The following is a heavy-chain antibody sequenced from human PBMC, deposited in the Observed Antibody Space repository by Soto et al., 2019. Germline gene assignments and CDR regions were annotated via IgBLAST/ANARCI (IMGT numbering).Heavy chain of an antibody. Sequence: QVPLVQSGAEVKKPGASVKVSCKASGYTFTSYDINWVRQATGQGLEWMGWMNPNSGNTGYAQKFQGRVTMTRNTSISTAYMELSSLRSEDTAVYYCARADRYCSSTSCQYYYYYYMDVWGKGTTVTVSS. CDR2: MNPNSGNT. V-gene: IGHV1-8*01. CDR1: GYTFTSYD. J-gene: IGHJ6*03. CDR3: ARADRYCSSTSCQYYYYYYMDV. D-gene: IGHD2-2*01.